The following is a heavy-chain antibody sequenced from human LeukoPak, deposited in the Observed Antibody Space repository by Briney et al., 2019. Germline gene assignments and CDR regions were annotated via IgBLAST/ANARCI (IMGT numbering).Heavy chain of an antibody. CDR1: GYTFTSYD. V-gene: IGHV1-8*03. CDR3: ARLVVVVPAASYMDV. Sequence: ASVKVSCKASGYTFTSYDINWVRQATGQGREWMGWMNPNSGNTGYAQKFQGRVTITRNTSISTAYMELSSLRSEDTAVYYCARLVVVVPAASYMDVWGKGTTVTVSS. J-gene: IGHJ6*03. D-gene: IGHD2-2*01. CDR2: MNPNSGNT.